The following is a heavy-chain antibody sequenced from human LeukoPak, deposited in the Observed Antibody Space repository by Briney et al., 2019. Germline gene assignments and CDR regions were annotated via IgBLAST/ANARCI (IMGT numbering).Heavy chain of an antibody. Sequence: ASVKVSCKASGYTFTGYYMHWVRQAPGQGLEWMGWINPNSCGTNYAQKFQGRVTMTRDTSISTAYMELSSLRSDDTAVYYCARDVMNYYDSSGYYLYYFDYWGQGTLVTVYS. CDR2: INPNSCGT. D-gene: IGHD3-22*01. J-gene: IGHJ4*02. V-gene: IGHV1-2*02. CDR1: GYTFTGYY. CDR3: ARDVMNYYDSSGYYLYYFDY.